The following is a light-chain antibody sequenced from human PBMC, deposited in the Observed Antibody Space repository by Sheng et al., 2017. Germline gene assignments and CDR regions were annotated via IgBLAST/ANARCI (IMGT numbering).Light chain of an antibody. CDR2: AAS. J-gene: IGKJ2*01. CDR3: QQLNSYPYT. Sequence: DIQMTQSPSTLSASEGDRVSITCRASQSVRNWLAWYQQKPGKAPNLLIYAASTLQSGVPSRFSGSGSGTEFTLTISSLQPEDFATFYCQQLNSYPYTFGQGTKLEIK. CDR1: QSVRNW. V-gene: IGKV1-9*01.